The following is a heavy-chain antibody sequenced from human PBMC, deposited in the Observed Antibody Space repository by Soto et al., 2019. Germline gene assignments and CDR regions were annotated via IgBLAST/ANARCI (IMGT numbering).Heavy chain of an antibody. CDR1: GESFSGHI. J-gene: IGHJ4*02. CDR2: INHSGSA. V-gene: IGHV4-34*01. CDR3: ARGLITGSHYSGGWYYFDS. D-gene: IGHD6-19*01. Sequence: PSETRSLTCAVYGESFSGHIWTWIRQTPGKGLQWIGQINHSGSASYNPSLKSRVTISVHTSNSQFSLELSSVTAADTAVYYCARGLITGSHYSGGWYYFDSWGQGTQVTVSS.